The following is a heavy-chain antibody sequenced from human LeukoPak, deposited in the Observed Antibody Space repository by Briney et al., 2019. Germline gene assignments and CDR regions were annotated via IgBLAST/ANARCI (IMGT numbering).Heavy chain of an antibody. CDR1: GGTFSSYA. CDR2: IIPIFGTA. V-gene: IGHV1-69*01. CDR3: ARPYGSGSYYWFDP. Sequence: SVTVSCKASGGTFSSYAISWVRQAPGQGLEWMGGIIPIFGTANYAQKFQGRVTITADESTSTAYMELSSLRSEDTAVYYCARPYGSGSYYWFDPWGQGTLVTVSS. J-gene: IGHJ5*02. D-gene: IGHD3-10*01.